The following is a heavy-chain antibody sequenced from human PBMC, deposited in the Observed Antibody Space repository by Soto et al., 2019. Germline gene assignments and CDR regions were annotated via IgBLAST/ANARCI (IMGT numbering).Heavy chain of an antibody. V-gene: IGHV4-4*02. D-gene: IGHD2-21*02. CDR3: ARGGDWRFDY. CDR1: GDSISSDKW. Sequence: QVQLQESGPGLVKPSGTLSLTCAVSGDSISSDKWWTWVRQPPGKGLEWIGEIHHRKSANYNLSLRSRVIMSVDTSKHQFSLRLTSVTAAEPAIYYCARGGDWRFDYWGRGVLIAVSS. CDR2: IHHRKSA. J-gene: IGHJ4*02.